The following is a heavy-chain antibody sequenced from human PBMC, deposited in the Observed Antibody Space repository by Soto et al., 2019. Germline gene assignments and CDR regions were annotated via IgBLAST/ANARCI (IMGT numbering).Heavy chain of an antibody. V-gene: IGHV3-23*01. D-gene: IGHD1-26*01. CDR1: GFTFSSYA. J-gene: IGHJ4*02. CDR2: ISGSGDSI. CDR3: AKGPGSYSDFDY. Sequence: EVQLLESGGGLVQPGGSLRLSCAASGFTFSSYAMSWVRQAPGKGLEWVSSISGSGDSIYYADSVKGRFTISRDNSKTPLYLQMTSLRAEDTALYYCAKGPGSYSDFDYWGQGTLVTVSS.